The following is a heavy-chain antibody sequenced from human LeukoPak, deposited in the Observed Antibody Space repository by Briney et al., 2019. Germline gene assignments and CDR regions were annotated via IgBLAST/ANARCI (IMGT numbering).Heavy chain of an antibody. V-gene: IGHV4-61*08. J-gene: IGHJ4*02. Sequence: SQTLSLTCTVSGGSISSGGYYWSWIRQPPGKGLEWIGYIYHSGSTNYNPSLKSRVTISVDTSKNQFSLKLSSVTAADTAMYFCARHSDYGDQSVFDYWGQGTLVTVSS. D-gene: IGHD4-17*01. CDR3: ARHSDYGDQSVFDY. CDR1: GGSISSGGYY. CDR2: IYHSGST.